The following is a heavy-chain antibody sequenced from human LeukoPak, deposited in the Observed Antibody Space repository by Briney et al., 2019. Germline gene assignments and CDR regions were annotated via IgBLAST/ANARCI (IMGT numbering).Heavy chain of an antibody. CDR1: GGTFISYT. CDR2: IIPIHGIA. CDR3: ARDPYYYDSSGYSDY. V-gene: IGHV1-69*04. J-gene: IGHJ4*02. Sequence: ASVKVSCKASGGTFISYTISWVRQAPGQGLEWMGRIIPIHGIANYAQKFQGRVTITADTSTSTAYMELSSLRSEDTAVYYCARDPYYYDSSGYSDYWGQGTLVTVSS. D-gene: IGHD3-22*01.